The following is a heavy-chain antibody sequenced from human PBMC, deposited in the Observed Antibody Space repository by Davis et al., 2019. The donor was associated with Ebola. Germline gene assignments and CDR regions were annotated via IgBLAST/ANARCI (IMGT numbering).Heavy chain of an antibody. V-gene: IGHV1-18*01. CDR3: ARDEGRSGYYLFDY. J-gene: IGHJ4*02. Sequence: AASVKVSCKASGYTFTSYGISWVRQAPGQGLEWMGWISAYNGNTNYAQKLQGRVTMTTDTFTSTAYMELRSLRSDDTAVYYCARDEGRSGYYLFDYWGQGTLVTVSS. CDR2: ISAYNGNT. D-gene: IGHD3-22*01. CDR1: GYTFTSYG.